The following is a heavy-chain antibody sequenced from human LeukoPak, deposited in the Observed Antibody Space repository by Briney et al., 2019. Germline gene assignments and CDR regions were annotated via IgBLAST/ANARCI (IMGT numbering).Heavy chain of an antibody. V-gene: IGHV1-18*01. Sequence: GASVKVSCKASGYNFPSYGINWVRQAPGQGLEWMGWIRPHTGETNSAHRFQDRVTMTTDTSTTTAYMELRSLRSDDTAVYYCARDRGGKGSAIFYWGQGSLVTVSS. D-gene: IGHD2-2*01. CDR2: IRPHTGET. CDR3: ARDRGGKGSAIFY. CDR1: GYNFPSYG. J-gene: IGHJ4*02.